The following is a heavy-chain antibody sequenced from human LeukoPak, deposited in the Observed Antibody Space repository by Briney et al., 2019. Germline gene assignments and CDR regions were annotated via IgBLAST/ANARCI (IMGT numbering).Heavy chain of an antibody. J-gene: IGHJ4*02. D-gene: IGHD6-13*01. CDR1: GFTVSSNY. CDR3: AREGIAVAGTGVDFDY. V-gene: IGHV3-53*01. Sequence: GGSLRLPCAASGFTVSSNYMSWVRQAPGKGLEWVSVIYSGGSTHYADSVKGRFTISRDSSKNTLYLQMNSLRAEDTAVYYCAREGIAVAGTGVDFDYWGQGTLVTVSS. CDR2: IYSGGST.